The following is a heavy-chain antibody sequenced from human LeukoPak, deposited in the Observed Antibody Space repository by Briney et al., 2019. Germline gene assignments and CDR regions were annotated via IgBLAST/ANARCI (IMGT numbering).Heavy chain of an antibody. CDR1: GGTFSSYA. D-gene: IGHD3-10*01. CDR2: IIPIFGTA. J-gene: IGHJ5*02. CDR3: ARSHYYGSGSYSWFDP. V-gene: IGHV1-69*05. Sequence: GASVKVSCKASGGTFSSYAISWVRQAPGQGLEWMGGIIPIFGTANYAQKFQGRVTITTDESTSTAYMELSSLRSEDTAVYYCARSHYYGSGSYSWFDPWGQGTLVTVSS.